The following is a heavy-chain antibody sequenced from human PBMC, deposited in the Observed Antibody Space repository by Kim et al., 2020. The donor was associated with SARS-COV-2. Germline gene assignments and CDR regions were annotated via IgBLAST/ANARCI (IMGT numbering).Heavy chain of an antibody. CDR3: ARVGASMVRGVTPPVGMDV. J-gene: IGHJ6*02. D-gene: IGHD3-10*01. CDR1: GGTFSSYA. V-gene: IGHV1-69*13. Sequence: SVKVSCKASGGTFSSYAISWVRQAPGQGLEWMGGIIPIFGTANYAQKFQGRVTITADESTSTAYMELSSLRSEDTAVYYCARVGASMVRGVTPPVGMDVWGQGTTVTVSS. CDR2: IIPIFGTA.